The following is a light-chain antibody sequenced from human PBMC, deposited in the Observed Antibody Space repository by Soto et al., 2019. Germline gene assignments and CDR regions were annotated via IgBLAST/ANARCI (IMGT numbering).Light chain of an antibody. V-gene: IGLV1-44*01. J-gene: IGLJ2*01. Sequence: QSVLTQAPSMSATPGQRVTISCSGSSSNIGRKTVNWFQQLPGTATKPLIFQNDQRPSGFPDRFSGSKSGTSATLAITGLQSEDEADYYCATWDDSLNGDVVFGGGTKLTVL. CDR1: SSNIGRKT. CDR3: ATWDDSLNGDVV. CDR2: QND.